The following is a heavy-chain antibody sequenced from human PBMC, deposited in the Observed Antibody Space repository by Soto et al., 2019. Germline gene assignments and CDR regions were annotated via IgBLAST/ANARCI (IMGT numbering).Heavy chain of an antibody. D-gene: IGHD6-19*01. CDR1: GYTFTTYG. J-gene: IGHJ4*02. CDR2: ISVYNGNT. Sequence: ASVKVSCKTSGYTFTTYGISWVRQAPGQGLEWMGWISVYNGNTNYAQKLQDRITVTSDTSTNTVYMELRSLRSDDTAVYYCARERHAYSRGWYGADYCGRGTRVTVAS. V-gene: IGHV1-18*01. CDR3: ARERHAYSRGWYGADY.